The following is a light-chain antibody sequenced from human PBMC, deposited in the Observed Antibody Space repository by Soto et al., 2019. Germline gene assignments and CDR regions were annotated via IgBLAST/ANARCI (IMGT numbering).Light chain of an antibody. Sequence: VLTQSPGTLSLSPGQRATLSCRASQSISRSYLAWYQHKRGQAPRLLMFGTGSRATGIPDRFSGTGSGTDFTLIINRLEPEDFAVYYCQQYSSTPHTFGQGTKVDIK. J-gene: IGKJ2*01. V-gene: IGKV3-20*01. CDR2: GTG. CDR1: QSISRSY. CDR3: QQYSSTPHT.